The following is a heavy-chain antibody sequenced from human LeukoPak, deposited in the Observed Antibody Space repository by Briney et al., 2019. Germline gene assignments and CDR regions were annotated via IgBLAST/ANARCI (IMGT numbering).Heavy chain of an antibody. V-gene: IGHV3-20*04. CDR1: GFTFDDYG. D-gene: IGHD3-10*01. CDR2: ISWNGIST. J-gene: IGHJ5*02. CDR3: ARGTTMVRGVTHP. Sequence: GGSLRLSCAASGFTFDDYGMTWVRQAPGKGLEWVSGISWNGISTGYADSVRGRFTISRDNAKNSLFLQMNSLRAEDTAVYYCARGTTMVRGVTHPWGQGTLVTVSS.